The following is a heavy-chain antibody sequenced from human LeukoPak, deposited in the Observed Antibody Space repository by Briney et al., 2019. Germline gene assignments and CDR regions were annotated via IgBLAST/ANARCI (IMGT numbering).Heavy chain of an antibody. CDR2: IYYSGST. CDR3: AREVVVAARFDY. V-gene: IGHV4-39*07. D-gene: IGHD2-15*01. J-gene: IGHJ4*02. CDR1: GGSISSSSYY. Sequence: LETLSLTCTVSGGSISSSSYYWGWIRQPPGKGLEWIGSIYYSGSTYYNPSLKSRVTISVDTSKNQFSLKLSSVTAADTAVYYCAREVVVAARFDYWGQGTLVTVSS.